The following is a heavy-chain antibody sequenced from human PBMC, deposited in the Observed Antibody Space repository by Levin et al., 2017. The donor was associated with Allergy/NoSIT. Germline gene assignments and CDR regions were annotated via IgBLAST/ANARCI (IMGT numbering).Heavy chain of an antibody. CDR2: IYWDDGK. D-gene: IGHD3-3*01. J-gene: IGHJ4*02. V-gene: IGHV2-5*02. CDR3: AHRITVFGVVTYFDY. CDR1: GFSLSPSGVG. Sequence: SGPTLVKPTQTLTLTCTFSGFSLSPSGVGVGWIRQPPGKALEWLALIYWDDGKHYSPSLKSRLTITKDASKNEVVLTMTNLDPVDTATYYCAHRITVFGVVTYFDYWGQGTLVTVAS.